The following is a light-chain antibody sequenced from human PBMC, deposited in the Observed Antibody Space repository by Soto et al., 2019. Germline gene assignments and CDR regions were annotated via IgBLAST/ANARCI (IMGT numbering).Light chain of an antibody. CDR1: QNVANY. Sequence: EIVLTQSPATLSLSPGERATLSCRASQNVANYLDWYQQKPGQAPRLLIYESSNRATGIAARFSGSGSGTDFTLTISGLQPEDLATYYCQSYNTARPTFGQGTRLGIK. V-gene: IGKV3-11*01. J-gene: IGKJ5*01. CDR3: QSYNTARPT. CDR2: ESS.